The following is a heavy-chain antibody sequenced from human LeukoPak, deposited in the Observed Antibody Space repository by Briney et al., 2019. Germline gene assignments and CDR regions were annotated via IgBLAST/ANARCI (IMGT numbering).Heavy chain of an antibody. CDR1: GFTFSSYA. J-gene: IGHJ6*02. D-gene: IGHD2-15*01. Sequence: GGSLRLSCAASGFTFSSYAMSWVRQAPGKGLEWVSAISGSGGSTYYADSVKGRFTISRDNSKNTLYLQMNSLRAEDTALYYCARDWGYYSDLYYGMDVWGQGTTVTVSS. V-gene: IGHV3-23*01. CDR2: ISGSGGST. CDR3: ARDWGYYSDLYYGMDV.